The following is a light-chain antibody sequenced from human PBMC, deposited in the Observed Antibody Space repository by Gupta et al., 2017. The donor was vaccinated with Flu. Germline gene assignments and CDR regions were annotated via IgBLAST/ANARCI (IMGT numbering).Light chain of an antibody. CDR1: SSDVGGYNY. Sequence: TSSDVGGYNYFSWYHQHSGNPPILMIYEVSNRPSGVSNRFSGSKSGNTASLTISVLHAEDEADYYGTSYTSSSPWVFGGGTKLTVL. CDR2: EVS. CDR3: TSYTSSSPWV. J-gene: IGLJ3*02. V-gene: IGLV2-14*01.